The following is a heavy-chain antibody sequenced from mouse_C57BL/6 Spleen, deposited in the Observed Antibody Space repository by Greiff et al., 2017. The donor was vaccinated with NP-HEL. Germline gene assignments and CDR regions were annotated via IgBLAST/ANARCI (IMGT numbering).Heavy chain of an antibody. CDR3: ARSTAVVRLRFAY. CDR2: INPGSGGA. Sequence: QVQLQQSGAELVRPGTSVKVSCKASGYAFTNYLIEWVKQRPGQGLEWIGVINPGSGGANYNEKFKGKATLTADKSSSTAYMQLSSLTSEDSAVYFCARSTAVVRLRFAYWGQGTLVTVSA. CDR1: GYAFTNYL. V-gene: IGHV1-54*01. D-gene: IGHD1-1*01. J-gene: IGHJ3*01.